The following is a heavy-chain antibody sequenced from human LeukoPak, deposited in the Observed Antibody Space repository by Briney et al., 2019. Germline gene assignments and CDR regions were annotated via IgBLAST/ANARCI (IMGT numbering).Heavy chain of an antibody. J-gene: IGHJ4*02. Sequence: GGSLRLSSAASGFTFTTYGMHWVRQAPGKGLEWVAIIWYDGSNKYYADSVKGRFTISRDNSKNTLYLQMNSLRAEDTAVYYCAAGEPYAYWGQGTLVTVSS. V-gene: IGHV3-33*01. CDR3: AAGEPYAY. D-gene: IGHD2-8*01. CDR2: IWYDGSNK. CDR1: GFTFTTYG.